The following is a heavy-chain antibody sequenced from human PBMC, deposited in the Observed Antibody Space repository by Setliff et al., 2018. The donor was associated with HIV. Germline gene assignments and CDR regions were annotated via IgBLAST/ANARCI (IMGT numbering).Heavy chain of an antibody. CDR1: GYSFTNYW. CDR3: ARREAVAALPDAFDI. V-gene: IGHV5-51*01. J-gene: IGHJ3*02. D-gene: IGHD2-15*01. CDR2: IYPGDSDT. Sequence: GESLKISCKGSGYSFTNYWIAWVRQMSGRGLEWMGIIYPGDSDTRYSPSFQGQVTISADKSISTAYLQWGSLKASDTAMYYCARREAVAALPDAFDIWGQGTMVTVSS.